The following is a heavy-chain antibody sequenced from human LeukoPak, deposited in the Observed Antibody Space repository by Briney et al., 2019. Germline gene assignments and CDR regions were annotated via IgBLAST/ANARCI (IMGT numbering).Heavy chain of an antibody. CDR3: ASIVGGPAVAATRDYGMDV. D-gene: IGHD2-15*01. CDR2: IYYSGST. J-gene: IGHJ6*02. Sequence: SETLSLTCTVSGGSISSYYWSWTRQPPGKGLEWIGYIYYSGSTYYNPSLKSRVTISVDTSKNQFSLKLSSVTAADTAVYYCASIVGGPAVAATRDYGMDVWGQGTTVTVSS. CDR1: GGSISSYY. V-gene: IGHV4-59*12.